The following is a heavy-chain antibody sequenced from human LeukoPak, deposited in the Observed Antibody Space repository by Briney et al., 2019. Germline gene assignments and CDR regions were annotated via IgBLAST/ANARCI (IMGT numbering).Heavy chain of an antibody. Sequence: VASVKVSCKASGYTFTGYYMHWVRQAPGQGLEWMGWINPNSGGTNYAQKFQGRVTMTRDASISTAYMELSRLRSDDTAVYYCARDHLLFRQPPNWFDPWGQGTLVTVSS. CDR3: ARDHLLFRQPPNWFDP. CDR1: GYTFTGYY. V-gene: IGHV1-2*02. CDR2: INPNSGGT. D-gene: IGHD1-14*01. J-gene: IGHJ5*02.